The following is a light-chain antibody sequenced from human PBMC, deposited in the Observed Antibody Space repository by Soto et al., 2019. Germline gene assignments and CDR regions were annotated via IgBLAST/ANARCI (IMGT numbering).Light chain of an antibody. Sequence: DIQMSQSPSTLSASVGDSFTVTCRASQNIRNLLAWYKQKPGKAPXXLIYDASSLKSGVPSRLSGSGSGTEFTLTISSMPPDDFATYYCQQYNTYSTFGQGTRLEIK. CDR1: QNIRNL. CDR3: QQYNTYST. V-gene: IGKV1-5*01. CDR2: DAS. J-gene: IGKJ5*01.